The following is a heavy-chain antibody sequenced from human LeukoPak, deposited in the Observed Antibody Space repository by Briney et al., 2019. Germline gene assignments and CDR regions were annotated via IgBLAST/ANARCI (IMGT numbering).Heavy chain of an antibody. CDR3: ARGDSSSWSNYFDP. D-gene: IGHD6-13*01. V-gene: IGHV4-30-2*05. CDR1: GGSISSGGYY. Sequence: PSQTLSLTCTVSGGSISSGGYYWSWIRQPPGKGLEWIGYIYHSGSTYYNPTLKSRVTISVDTSKNQLSLKLSSVTAADTAVYYCARGDSSSWSNYFDPWGQGTLVTVSS. CDR2: IYHSGST. J-gene: IGHJ5*02.